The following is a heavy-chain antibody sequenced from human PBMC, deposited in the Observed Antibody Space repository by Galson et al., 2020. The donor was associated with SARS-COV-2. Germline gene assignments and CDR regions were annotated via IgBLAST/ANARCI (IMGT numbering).Heavy chain of an antibody. V-gene: IGHV5-51*01. D-gene: IGHD3-16*01. CDR1: GYDFRGYW. CDR2: IYPGDSDT. Sequence: GESLKISCKGSGYDFRGYWIAWVRRMPGKGLEWMGVIYPGDSDTKYSPSFQGQVTISADKYISTVYLQWSSLKASDTAIYYCARALLYNTIYYWYLDRWGRGTLVTAAS. J-gene: IGHJ2*01. CDR3: ARALLYNTIYYWYLDR.